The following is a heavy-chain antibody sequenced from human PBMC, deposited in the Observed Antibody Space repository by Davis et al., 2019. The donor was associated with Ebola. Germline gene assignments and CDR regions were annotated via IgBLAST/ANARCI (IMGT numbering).Heavy chain of an antibody. CDR1: GFTFDDYA. J-gene: IGHJ5*02. Sequence: PGGSLRLSCAASGFTFDDYAMSWVRQAPGKGPEWVSGINWNGGSTGYADSVKGRFTISRDNAKSSLYLQMNSLRAEDTALYHCARVNALTGYSRFDPWGQGTQVTVSS. V-gene: IGHV3-20*01. CDR2: INWNGGST. CDR3: ARVNALTGYSRFDP. D-gene: IGHD3-9*01.